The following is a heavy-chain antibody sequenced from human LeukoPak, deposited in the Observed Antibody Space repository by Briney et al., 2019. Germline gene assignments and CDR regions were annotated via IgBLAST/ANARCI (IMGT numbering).Heavy chain of an antibody. CDR3: ARRVVGNSYYSYMEV. J-gene: IGHJ6*03. D-gene: IGHD3-22*01. CDR1: GYTFTSYD. Sequence: ASVKVSCKASGYTFTSYDINWVRQATGQGLEWMGWMNTNSGNTTYAQKFTGRVTFTMNTSISTAYMELTSLRYEDTAVYYCARRVVGNSYYSYMEVWAKRPTVTVPS. CDR2: MNTNSGNT. V-gene: IGHV1-8*03.